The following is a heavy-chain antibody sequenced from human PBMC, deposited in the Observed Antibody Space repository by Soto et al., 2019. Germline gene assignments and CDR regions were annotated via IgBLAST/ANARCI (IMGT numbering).Heavy chain of an antibody. D-gene: IGHD6-6*01. CDR1: GGSFIGYY. J-gene: IGHJ5*02. CDR2: INHSGST. CDR3: ARGPTIAARLAA. Sequence: LSLTCAVYGGSFIGYYWSWIRQPPGKGLEWIGEINHSGSTNYNPSLKSRVTISVDTSKNQFSLKLSSVTAADTAVYYCARGPTIAARLAAWGQGTLVTVSS. V-gene: IGHV4-34*01.